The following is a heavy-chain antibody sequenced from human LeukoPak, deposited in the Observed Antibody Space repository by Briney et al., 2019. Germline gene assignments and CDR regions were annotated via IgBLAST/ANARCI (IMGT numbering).Heavy chain of an antibody. D-gene: IGHD2-15*01. V-gene: IGHV3-30*02. CDR3: VKFWSGVAATPAS. CDR2: IRSDGSSN. CDR1: GFTISSYG. Sequence: GETLTLTCAASGFTISSYGMHCGRHPPGKGLEWVAFIRSDGSSNNYEDSVKGRFTISRDNSKNTLYLQMNSLRAEDAAVYYCVKFWSGVAATPASWGQGTLVTVSS. J-gene: IGHJ5*02.